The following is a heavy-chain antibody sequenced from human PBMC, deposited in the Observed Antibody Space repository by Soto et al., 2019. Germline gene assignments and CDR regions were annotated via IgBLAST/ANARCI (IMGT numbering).Heavy chain of an antibody. D-gene: IGHD1-1*01. Sequence: QVQLVESGGGVVQPGRSLRLSCAASGFTFSSYGMHWVRQAPGKGLEWVAVISYDGSNKYYADSVKGRFTISRDNSKNTLYLQMNSLRAEDTAVYYCAKGNDLRRRNYYYYYGMDVWGQGTTVTVSS. CDR1: GFTFSSYG. CDR3: AKGNDLRRRNYYYYYGMDV. CDR2: ISYDGSNK. J-gene: IGHJ6*02. V-gene: IGHV3-30*18.